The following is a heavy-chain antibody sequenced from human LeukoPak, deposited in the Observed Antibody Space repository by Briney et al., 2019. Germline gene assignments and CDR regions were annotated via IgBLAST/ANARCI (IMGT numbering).Heavy chain of an antibody. CDR1: GYTFTGYY. V-gene: IGHV1-2*02. J-gene: IGHJ4*02. D-gene: IGHD2-15*01. Sequence: ASVKVSFKASGYTFTGYYMHWVRQAPGQGREWVGWINPNSGGTNYAQKFQGRVTMTRDTSISTAYMELSRLRSDDTAVYYCARGGKIAVKGQLLLLFWGQGTLVTVSS. CDR3: ARGGKIAVKGQLLLLF. CDR2: INPNSGGT.